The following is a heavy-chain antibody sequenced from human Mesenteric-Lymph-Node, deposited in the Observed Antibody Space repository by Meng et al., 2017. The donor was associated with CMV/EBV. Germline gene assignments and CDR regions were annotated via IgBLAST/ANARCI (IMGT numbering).Heavy chain of an antibody. CDR3: ARAPDYDFWSGPFDY. J-gene: IGHJ4*02. Sequence: ESLKISCAASGFTFSSYEMNWVRQAPGKGLEWIGSIYYSGSTYYNPSLKSRVTISVDTSKNQFSLKLSSVTAADTAVYYCARAPDYDFWSGPFDYWGQGTLVTVSS. V-gene: IGHV4-39*07. CDR1: GFTFSSYE. D-gene: IGHD3-3*01. CDR2: IYYSGST.